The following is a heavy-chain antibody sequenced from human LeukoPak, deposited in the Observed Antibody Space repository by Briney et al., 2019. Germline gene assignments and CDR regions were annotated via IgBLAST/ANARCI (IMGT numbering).Heavy chain of an antibody. Sequence: AVKVSCKASGGTFSSYAISWVRQAPGQGLEWMGRIIPILGIANYARKFQGRVTITADKSTSTAYMELSSLRSEDTAVYYCARDDYGDYAYPFDYWGQGTLVTVSS. V-gene: IGHV1-69*04. CDR1: GGTFSSYA. CDR3: ARDDYGDYAYPFDY. J-gene: IGHJ4*02. D-gene: IGHD4-17*01. CDR2: IIPILGIA.